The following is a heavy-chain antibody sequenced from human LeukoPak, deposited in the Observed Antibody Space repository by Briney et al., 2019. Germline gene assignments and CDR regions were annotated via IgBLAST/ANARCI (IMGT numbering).Heavy chain of an antibody. Sequence: AGGSLRLSCAGSGFTFNDYYMSWVRQAPGKGLEWLSFISAGGYPIYYADSVRGRFTISRDTAKNSLYLQMNSLRVEDTAVYYCVMAAGPLTDHWGQGALVTVSS. V-gene: IGHV3-11*04. CDR3: VMAAGPLTDH. CDR2: ISAGGYPI. J-gene: IGHJ4*01. D-gene: IGHD5-24*01. CDR1: GFTFNDYY.